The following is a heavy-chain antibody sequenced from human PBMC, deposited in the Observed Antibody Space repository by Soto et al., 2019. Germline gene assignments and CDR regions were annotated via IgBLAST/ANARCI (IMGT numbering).Heavy chain of an antibody. CDR2: TYYRSKWYN. V-gene: IGHV6-1*01. CDR1: GDSVSSNSAA. CDR3: ARAGMTIFGVVNWFDT. D-gene: IGHD3-3*01. Sequence: PSQTLSLTCAISGDSVSSNSAAWNWIRQSPSRGLEWLGRTYYRSKWYNDYAVSVKSRITINPDTSKNQFSLQLNSVTPEDTAVYYCARAGMTIFGVVNWFDTWGQGTLVTVSS. J-gene: IGHJ5*02.